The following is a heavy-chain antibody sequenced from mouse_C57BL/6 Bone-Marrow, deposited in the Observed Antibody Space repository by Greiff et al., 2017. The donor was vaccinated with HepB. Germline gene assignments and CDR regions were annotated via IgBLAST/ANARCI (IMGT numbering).Heavy chain of an antibody. CDR3: GYGNFAY. D-gene: IGHD2-1*01. Sequence: DVQLQESGPELVKPGDSVKISCKASGYSFTGYFMNWVMQIHGKSLEWIGRINPYNGDTFYNQKFTGKSTLTVDKSPSTAHMELRSLTSEDSAVYYCGYGNFAYWGQGTLVTGSA. J-gene: IGHJ3*01. CDR1: GYSFTGYF. V-gene: IGHV1-20*01. CDR2: INPYNGDT.